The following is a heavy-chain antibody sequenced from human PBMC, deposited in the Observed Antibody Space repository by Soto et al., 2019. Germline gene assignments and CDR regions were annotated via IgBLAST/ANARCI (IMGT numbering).Heavy chain of an antibody. CDR2: IYSGGST. Sequence: GGSLRLSCAASGFTVSSNYMSWVRQAPGKGLEWVSVIYSGGSTYYAESVKGSFTISRDNSKNTLYLQMNSLEAEDTAVYYCASVYSVTTARNYDTPYEYDAFDIWGQGTMVTVSS. J-gene: IGHJ3*02. D-gene: IGHD4-17*01. CDR3: ASVYSVTTARNYDTPYEYDAFDI. V-gene: IGHV3-66*01. CDR1: GFTVSSNY.